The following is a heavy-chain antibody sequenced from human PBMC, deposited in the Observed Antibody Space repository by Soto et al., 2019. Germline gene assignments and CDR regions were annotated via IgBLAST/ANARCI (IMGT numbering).Heavy chain of an antibody. J-gene: IGHJ4*02. CDR1: GFTFSSYG. V-gene: IGHV3-33*01. Sequence: QVQLVESGGGVVQPGRSLRLSCAASGFTFSSYGMHWVRQAPGKGLEWVEVIWYDGSNTYYADTVKGRFTISRDNSKNSRSLQSNSMRAEDTVVDYWAGERFRGFDYWGQGTLVTFAS. CDR2: IWYDGSNT. CDR3: AGERFRGFDY.